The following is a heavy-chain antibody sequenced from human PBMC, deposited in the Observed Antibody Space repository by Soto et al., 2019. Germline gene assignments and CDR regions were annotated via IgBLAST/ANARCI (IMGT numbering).Heavy chain of an antibody. D-gene: IGHD3-16*02. V-gene: IGHV4-31*03. CDR2: MYYSGPT. J-gene: IGHJ6*02. CDR1: GGSITSNGYY. CDR3: ARNGYTYGLDV. Sequence: QVHLQESGPGLVKPSQTLSLTCTVSGGSITSNGYYWSWIRQHPGKGLDWIGYIYYSGEWLGTMYYSGPTFYNQSLKSRVSISVDTSANQFSLKLNSVTAADTAVYFCARNGYTYGLDVWGQGTTVTVSS.